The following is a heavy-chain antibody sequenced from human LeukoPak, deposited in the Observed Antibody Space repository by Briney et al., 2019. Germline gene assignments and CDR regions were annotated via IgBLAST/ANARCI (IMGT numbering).Heavy chain of an antibody. Sequence: PSETLSLTCAVYDGSFSNYYCSWIRQPPGKGLEWIGEINHSGSVNYNPSLKSRVTISVDTSKNQFSLKLSSVTAADTAVYYCARDTDNSSGYYYYYYMDVWGKGTTVTVSS. D-gene: IGHD3-22*01. V-gene: IGHV4-34*01. CDR2: INHSGSV. J-gene: IGHJ6*03. CDR3: ARDTDNSSGYYYYYYMDV. CDR1: DGSFSNYY.